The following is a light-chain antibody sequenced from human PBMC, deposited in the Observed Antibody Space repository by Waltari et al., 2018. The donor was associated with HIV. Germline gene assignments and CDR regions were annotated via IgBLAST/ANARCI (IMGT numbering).Light chain of an antibody. J-gene: IGLJ3*02. V-gene: IGLV1-47*01. Sequence: QSVLTQPPSASGTPGQRITISCSGSSSKIGNNYVPWYQHLPGTAPQLLIYRNNQRASGVPDRFSGSKSGTSASLSISGLQPDDEANYFCMSYTSVATWVFGGGTTVTVL. CDR1: SSKIGNNY. CDR3: MSYTSVATWV. CDR2: RNN.